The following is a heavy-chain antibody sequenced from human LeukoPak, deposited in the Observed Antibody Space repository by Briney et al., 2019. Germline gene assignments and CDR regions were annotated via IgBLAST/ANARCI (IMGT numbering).Heavy chain of an antibody. Sequence: GRSLRLSCVASGFSFDDHAMHWVRQAPGKGLEWGSGISWNGNNKGYVDSVRGRFTISRDKAKNSLYLQMNSLRPKDTAVYYCGRDQSYSSGWCGGNYYFDYWGQGTLVTVSS. CDR2: ISWNGNNK. J-gene: IGHJ4*02. CDR1: GFSFDDHA. CDR3: GRDQSYSSGWCGGNYYFDY. D-gene: IGHD6-19*01. V-gene: IGHV3-9*01.